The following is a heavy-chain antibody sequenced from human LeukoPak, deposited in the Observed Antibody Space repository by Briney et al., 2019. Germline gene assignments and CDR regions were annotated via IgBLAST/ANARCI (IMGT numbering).Heavy chain of an antibody. D-gene: IGHD6-13*01. J-gene: IGHJ5*02. CDR1: GGTFSSYT. Sequence: ASVKVSCKASGGTFSSYTISWVRQAPGQGLEWMGRIIPILGIANYAQKFQGRVTITADKSTSTAYMELSSLRSEDTAVYHCARGSSSWDWFDPWGQGTLVTVSS. CDR3: ARGSSSWDWFDP. V-gene: IGHV1-69*02. CDR2: IIPILGIA.